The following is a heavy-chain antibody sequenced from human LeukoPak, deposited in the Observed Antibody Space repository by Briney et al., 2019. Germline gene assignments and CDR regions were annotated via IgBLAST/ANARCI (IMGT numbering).Heavy chain of an antibody. Sequence: PSETLSLTCAVYGGSFSGYYWSWIRQPPGKGLEWIGSIYHSGSTYYNPSLKSRVTISVDTSKNQFSLKLSSVTAADTAVYYCARGTYDILTGYYYYFDYWGQGTLVTVSS. V-gene: IGHV4-34*01. D-gene: IGHD3-9*01. CDR1: GGSFSGYY. CDR3: ARGTYDILTGYYYYFDY. J-gene: IGHJ4*02. CDR2: IYHSGST.